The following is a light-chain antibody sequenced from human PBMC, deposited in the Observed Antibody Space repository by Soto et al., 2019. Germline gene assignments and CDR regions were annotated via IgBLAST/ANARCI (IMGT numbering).Light chain of an antibody. V-gene: IGLV2-11*01. Sequence: QSVLTQPPSVSGSPGQSVTISRTGTSGDVGGYDYVSWYQQRPGKAPKLLIYDVTKRPSGVPDRFSGSKSGNTASLTISGLQAEDEADFYCCSYGGSFPYVFXTGTKRTVL. CDR2: DVT. CDR1: SGDVGGYDY. CDR3: CSYGGSFPYV. J-gene: IGLJ1*01.